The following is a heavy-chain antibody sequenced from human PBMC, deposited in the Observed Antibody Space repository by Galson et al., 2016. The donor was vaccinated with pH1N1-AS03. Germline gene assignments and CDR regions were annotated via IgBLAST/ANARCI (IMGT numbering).Heavy chain of an antibody. CDR1: GFTFRSYA. V-gene: IGHV3-30*01. CDR3: ARSQSVYVDYFDN. CDR2: ISYDESKK. D-gene: IGHD3-10*02. Sequence: SLRLSCAASGFTFRSYAMHWVRQTPGKGLQWVAVISYDESKKLYADSVRGRSTISRDNSKNTLYLQMNSLRPEDTAVYFCARSQSVYVDYFDNWGQGTLVTVSS. J-gene: IGHJ4*02.